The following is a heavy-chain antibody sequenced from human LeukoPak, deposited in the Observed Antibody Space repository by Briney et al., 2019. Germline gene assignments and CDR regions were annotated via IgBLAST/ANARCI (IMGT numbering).Heavy chain of an antibody. D-gene: IGHD5-18*01. CDR2: IYSGGST. J-gene: IGHJ4*02. Sequence: QPGGSLRLSCAASGFTVSSNYMSWVRQAPGKGLEWVSVIYSGGSTYYADSVKGRFTISRDNSKNTLYLQMNSLRAEDTAVYYCARGLFHITAMVGDDYWGQGTLVTVSS. CDR3: ARGLFHITAMVGDDY. V-gene: IGHV3-53*01. CDR1: GFTVSSNY.